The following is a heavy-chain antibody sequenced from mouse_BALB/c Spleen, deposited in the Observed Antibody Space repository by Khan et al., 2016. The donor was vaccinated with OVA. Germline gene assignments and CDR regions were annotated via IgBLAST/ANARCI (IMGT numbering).Heavy chain of an antibody. CDR2: ISSGGSYT. J-gene: IGHJ3*01. V-gene: IGHV5-6-4*01. CDR3: TSDATLRRFAY. CDR1: GFTFSSYT. Sequence: EVELVESGGGLVKPGGSLKLSCAASGFTFSSYTMSWVRQTPDKRLEWVATISSGGSYTYYPDSVKGRFTISRDNAKNTLYLQMSSLKSEDTAMYASTSDATLRRFAYWGQGTMVTVSA.